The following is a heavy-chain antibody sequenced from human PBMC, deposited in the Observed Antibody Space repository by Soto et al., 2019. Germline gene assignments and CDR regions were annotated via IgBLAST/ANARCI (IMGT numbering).Heavy chain of an antibody. CDR2: ISWNSGSI. CDR3: AKDRGTYGSGSYYDPVFDY. D-gene: IGHD3-10*01. J-gene: IGHJ4*02. CDR1: GFTFDDYA. V-gene: IGHV3-9*01. Sequence: EVQLVESGGGLVQPGRSLRLSCAASGFTFDDYAMHWVRQAPGKGLERVSGISWNSGSIGYADSVKGRFTISRDNAKNSLYLQMNSLRAEDTALYYCAKDRGTYGSGSYYDPVFDYWGQGTLVTVSS.